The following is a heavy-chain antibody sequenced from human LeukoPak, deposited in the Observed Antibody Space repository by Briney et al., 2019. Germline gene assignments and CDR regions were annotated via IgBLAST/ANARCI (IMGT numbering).Heavy chain of an antibody. J-gene: IGHJ6*03. V-gene: IGHV3-7*01. CDR3: ARDSLRLDYERYYYYYMDV. CDR1: GLTFSDFW. D-gene: IGHD3-16*01. Sequence: PGGSLRLSCAASGLTFSDFWMAWVRQAPGKGLEWVANIKQDESEKYYADSVKGRFTISRDNAKNSLFLQMNSLRAEDTAVYYCARDSLRLDYERYYYYYMDVWGKGTTVTVSS. CDR2: IKQDESEK.